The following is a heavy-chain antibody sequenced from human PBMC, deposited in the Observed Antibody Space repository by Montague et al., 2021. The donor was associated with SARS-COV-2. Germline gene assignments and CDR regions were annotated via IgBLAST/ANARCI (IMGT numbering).Heavy chain of an antibody. D-gene: IGHD3-16*01. J-gene: IGHJ4*02. V-gene: IGHV2-70*01. Sequence: PALVKPTQTLTLTCTFSGFSLSTSGMCVSWIRQPPGKALEWLTLSDWDDEKYYSTSLKTRLTISKDTSKNQVVLTMTNMDPVDTATYYCATTIYDYVWGTRVEFDYWGQGTLVTVAS. CDR2: SDWDDEK. CDR3: ATTIYDYVWGTRVEFDY. CDR1: GFSLSTSGMC.